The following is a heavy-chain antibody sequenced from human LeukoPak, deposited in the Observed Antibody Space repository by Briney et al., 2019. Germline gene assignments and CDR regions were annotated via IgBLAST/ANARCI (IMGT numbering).Heavy chain of an antibody. CDR1: GGSISSYY. D-gene: IGHD3-22*01. CDR3: ARSRVVITSSVPNWFDP. Sequence: PSETLSLTCTVSGGSISSYYWSWLRQPPGKGLEWIGYIYYSGSTNYNPSLKSRVTISVDTSKNQFSLKLSSVTAADTAVYYCARSRVVITSSVPNWFDPWGQGTLVTVSS. V-gene: IGHV4-59*01. CDR2: IYYSGST. J-gene: IGHJ5*02.